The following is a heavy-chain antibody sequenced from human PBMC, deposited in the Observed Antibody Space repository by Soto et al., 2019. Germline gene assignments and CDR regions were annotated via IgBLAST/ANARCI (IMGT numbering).Heavy chain of an antibody. J-gene: IGHJ5*02. CDR3: ARGLRNPTAAGNWFDP. V-gene: IGHV1-8*01. CDR2: VNPNSGNT. CDR1: GYTFTGYD. Sequence: ASVKVSCKASGYTFTGYDINWVRQAPGQGLEWMGWVNPNSGNTGYAQKFQGRVTMTRNTSISTTYMDLSSLRSEDTAVYYCARGLRNPTAAGNWFDPWGQGTLVTVSS. D-gene: IGHD6-13*01.